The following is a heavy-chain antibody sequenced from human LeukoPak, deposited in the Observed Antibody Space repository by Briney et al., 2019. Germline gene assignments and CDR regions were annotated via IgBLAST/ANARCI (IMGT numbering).Heavy chain of an antibody. CDR2: ISAYNGNT. D-gene: IGHD3-22*01. J-gene: IGHJ4*02. Sequence: ASVKVSCKASVYTFTSYGISWVRQAPGQGLDWMGWISAYNGNTNYAQKLQGRVTMTTDTSTSTAYMELRSLRSDDTAVYYCARGGTYYYDSSGYYEALDYWGQGTLVTVSS. CDR3: ARGGTYYYDSSGYYEALDY. CDR1: VYTFTSYG. V-gene: IGHV1-18*01.